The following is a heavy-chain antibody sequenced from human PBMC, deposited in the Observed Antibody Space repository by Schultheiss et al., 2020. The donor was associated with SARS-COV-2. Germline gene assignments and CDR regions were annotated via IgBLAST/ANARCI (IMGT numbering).Heavy chain of an antibody. CDR3: ARDELGYSGSRGGENAFDI. Sequence: GGSLRLSCAASGFTFSNYDVHWVRQATGKDLEWVSFIGTAGDPYYPGSVKGRFTISRENAKNSLYLQMNSLRAEDTAVYYCARDELGYSGSRGGENAFDIWGQGTMVTVSS. CDR2: IGTAGDP. CDR1: GFTFSNYD. V-gene: IGHV3-13*05. D-gene: IGHD6-13*01. J-gene: IGHJ3*02.